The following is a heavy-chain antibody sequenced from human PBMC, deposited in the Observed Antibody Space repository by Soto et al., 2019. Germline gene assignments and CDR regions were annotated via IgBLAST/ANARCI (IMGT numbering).Heavy chain of an antibody. CDR3: ARALHMTTVTTWGYYYFPLDV. CDR2: IHYSGST. J-gene: IGHJ6*02. Sequence: TLSLTWPVYGASATSGAYYCTCIRQQPWNGLELIGNIHYSGSTYYTPSLKSRLTISVDTSNNQYALKLSSVTAADTAVYYCARALHMTTVTTWGYYYFPLDVWGQGTTVTVSS. D-gene: IGHD4-17*01. CDR1: GASATSGAYY. V-gene: IGHV4-31*02.